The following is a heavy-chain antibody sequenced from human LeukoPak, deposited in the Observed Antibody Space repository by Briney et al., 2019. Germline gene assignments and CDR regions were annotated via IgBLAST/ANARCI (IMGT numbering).Heavy chain of an antibody. Sequence: SETLSLTCTVSGGSISSYYWSWIRQPPEKGLEWIGYIYYSGSTNYNPSLKSRVTISVDSSKNQMSLKLSSVTASDTAVYYCARCLGFLIGSTWYPDAFDFWGQGTMVTVSS. CDR2: IYYSGST. V-gene: IGHV4-59*08. J-gene: IGHJ3*01. CDR1: GGSISSYY. D-gene: IGHD6-13*01. CDR3: ARCLGFLIGSTWYPDAFDF.